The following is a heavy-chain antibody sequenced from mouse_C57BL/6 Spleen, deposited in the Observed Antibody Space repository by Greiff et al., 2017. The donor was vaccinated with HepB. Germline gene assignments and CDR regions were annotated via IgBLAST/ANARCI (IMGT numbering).Heavy chain of an antibody. D-gene: IGHD2-2*01. J-gene: IGHJ2*01. CDR2: IDPSDSYT. Sequence: QVQLKQPGAELVRPGTSVKLSCKASGYTFTSYWMHWVKQRPGQGLEWIGVIDPSDSYTNYNQKFKGKATLTVDTSSSTAYMQLSSLTSEDSAVYYCARSDGYDARFAYWGQGTTLTVSS. CDR1: GYTFTSYW. V-gene: IGHV1-59*01. CDR3: ARSDGYDARFAY.